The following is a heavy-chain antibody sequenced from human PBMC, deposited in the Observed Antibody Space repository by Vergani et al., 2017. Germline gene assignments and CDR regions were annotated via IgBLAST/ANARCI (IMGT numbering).Heavy chain of an antibody. D-gene: IGHD2/OR15-2a*01. J-gene: IGHJ4*02. CDR3: AKVFYSTARPIFFDY. Sequence: EVQLVESGGGLVKPGGSLRLSCAASGFTFSSYSMNWVRQAPGKGLEWVSSISSSSSYIYYADSVKGRFTISRDNSKNTLYLQMNSLRAEDTAVYYCAKVFYSTARPIFFDYWGQGTLVTVSS. CDR2: ISSSSSYI. V-gene: IGHV3-21*04. CDR1: GFTFSSYS.